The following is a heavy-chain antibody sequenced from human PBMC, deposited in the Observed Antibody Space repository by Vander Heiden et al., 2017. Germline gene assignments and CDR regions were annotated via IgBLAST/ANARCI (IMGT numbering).Heavy chain of an antibody. CDR2: ISDSSSTI. Sequence: EVQLVEPGGGLAQPGGPLRLSCAASGFTVCSYSMNRVRQAQGKGLEWVSYISDSSSTIYYADSVKGRFTISRDNAKNSLYLQMNSVRAEDTAVYYCARVGFIGYWGQGTLVTVSS. D-gene: IGHD3-16*02. CDR1: GFTVCSYS. CDR3: ARVGFIGY. J-gene: IGHJ4*02. V-gene: IGHV3-48*01.